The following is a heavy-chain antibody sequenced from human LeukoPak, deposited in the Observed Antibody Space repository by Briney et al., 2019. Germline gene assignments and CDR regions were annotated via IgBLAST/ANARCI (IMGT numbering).Heavy chain of an antibody. J-gene: IGHJ3*02. CDR3: ARGSDIVVVPAAIPSGGAFDI. CDR2: IRYDGSNK. CDR1: GFTFSSYG. Sequence: GGSLRLSCAVSGFTFSSYGMHWVRQAPGKGLEWVAFIRYDGSNKYYADSVKGRFTISRDNSKNTLYLQMNSLRAEDTAVYYCARGSDIVVVPAAIPSGGAFDIWGQGTMVTVSS. V-gene: IGHV3-30*02. D-gene: IGHD2-2*02.